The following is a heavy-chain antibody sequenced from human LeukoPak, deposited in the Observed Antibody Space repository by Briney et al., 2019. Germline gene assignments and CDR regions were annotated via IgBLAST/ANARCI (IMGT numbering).Heavy chain of an antibody. Sequence: GGSLRLSCAASGFTFSDAWMSGVRQSPGKGLEWVGRNKSKTYGGTTDYAAPANGRFTISRDDSKNTGTLHMNSLKTEDTAVYYCTTATSYWGQGSLVTVSS. V-gene: IGHV3-15*01. CDR1: GFTFSDAW. CDR3: TTATSY. CDR2: NKSKTYGGTT. J-gene: IGHJ4*02.